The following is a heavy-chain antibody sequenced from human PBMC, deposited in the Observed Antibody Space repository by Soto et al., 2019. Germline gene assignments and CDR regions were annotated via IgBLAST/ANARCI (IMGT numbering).Heavy chain of an antibody. CDR3: ARGVTMITGFDY. V-gene: IGHV4-61*01. Sequence: QVQLHESGPGLVKPSETLSLTCTVSGGSVSSGSYYWTWIRQPPGKGLEFIGYIFYNGTTNYNPSLKSRVNMSVDTSRDQFSLRLSSVTPPDTAFYYCARGVTMITGFDYWGQGSLVTVSS. CDR1: GGSVSSGSYY. D-gene: IGHD3-22*01. CDR2: IFYNGTT. J-gene: IGHJ4*02.